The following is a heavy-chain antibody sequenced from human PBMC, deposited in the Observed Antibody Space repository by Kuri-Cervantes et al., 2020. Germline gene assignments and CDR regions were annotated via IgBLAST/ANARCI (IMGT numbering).Heavy chain of an antibody. CDR2: ISVSGYST. CDR1: GFTFSDYY. CDR3: ARDSYCSRTNCYAPLEH. V-gene: IGHV3-23*01. J-gene: IGHJ4*02. Sequence: ETLSLTCAASGFTFSDYYMSWVRQAPGKGLEGVSAISVSGYSTYYADSVKGRFTISRDNSKNTLYLQMGSLRAEDMAVYYCARDSYCSRTNCYAPLEHWGQGTLVTVSS. D-gene: IGHD2-2*01.